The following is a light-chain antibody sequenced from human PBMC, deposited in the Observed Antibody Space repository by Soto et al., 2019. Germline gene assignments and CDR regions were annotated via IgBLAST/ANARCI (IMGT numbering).Light chain of an antibody. Sequence: QTVVTQEPSFSVSPGGTVTLTCGLSSGSVSTSYYPSWYQQTPGQVPRTLIYSTNTRSSGVPDRFSGSILGNKAALTITGAQADDESDYYCVLYMGSGTLYVFGTGTKVTVL. CDR2: STN. CDR3: VLYMGSGTLYV. J-gene: IGLJ1*01. CDR1: SGSVSTSYY. V-gene: IGLV8-61*01.